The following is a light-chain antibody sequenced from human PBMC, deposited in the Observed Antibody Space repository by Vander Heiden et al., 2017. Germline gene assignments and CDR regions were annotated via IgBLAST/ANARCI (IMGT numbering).Light chain of an antibody. CDR3: QQYNNWPLT. CDR1: QSVSSN. J-gene: IGKJ4*01. Sequence: ERVMTQSPATLSVSPGERATLSCRASQSVSSNLAWYQQKPGQTPRLLSYGASTRATGIPDRFSGSGSGTEFTLTIGSLQSEDFAVYYCQQYNNWPLTFGGGTKVEIK. CDR2: GAS. V-gene: IGKV3-15*01.